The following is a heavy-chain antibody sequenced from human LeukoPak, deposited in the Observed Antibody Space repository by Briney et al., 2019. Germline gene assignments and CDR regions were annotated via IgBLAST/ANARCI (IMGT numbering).Heavy chain of an antibody. J-gene: IGHJ3*02. V-gene: IGHV4-34*01. D-gene: IGHD3-22*01. CDR1: GASFSHYY. CDR2: NHPSGIT. Sequence: PSETLSLTCAVYGASFSHYYWSWIRQPPGKGLEWIGENHPSGITNYNPSLKSRVTISVDTSKNQFSLNLSSVTAADTAVYYCASLYDSSYGDAFDIWGQGTMVTVSS. CDR3: ASLYDSSYGDAFDI.